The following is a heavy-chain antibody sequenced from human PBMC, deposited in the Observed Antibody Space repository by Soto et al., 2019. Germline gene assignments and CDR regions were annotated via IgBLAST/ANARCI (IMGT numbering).Heavy chain of an antibody. CDR3: ADGGEWSFNFVY. CDR1: GFTFSTYA. V-gene: IGHV3-23*01. CDR2: ISANGDNS. J-gene: IGHJ4*02. Sequence: PGGSLRLSCAASGFTFSTYAMGWVRQAPGKGLEWLVGISANGDNSYYADSVKGRFTVSRDNSKGTLYLQMNNLRADDTAVYYCADGGEWSFNFVYWGQGTLVTVSS. D-gene: IGHD3-3*01.